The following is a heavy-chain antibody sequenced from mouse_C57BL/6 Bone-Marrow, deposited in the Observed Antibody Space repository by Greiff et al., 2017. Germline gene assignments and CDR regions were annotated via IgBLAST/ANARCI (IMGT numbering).Heavy chain of an antibody. CDR2: FYPGSGSI. Sequence: VQLQQSGAELVKPGASVKLSCKASGYTFTEYTIHWVKQRSGQGLEWIGWFYPGSGSIKYNEKFKDKATLTADKSSSTVYMELRILTSEGSAVYFCARHEEEVSSYRALFAYWGQGTLVTVSA. CDR3: ARHEEEVSSYRALFAY. D-gene: IGHD1-1*01. V-gene: IGHV1-62-2*01. CDR1: GYTFTEYT. J-gene: IGHJ3*01.